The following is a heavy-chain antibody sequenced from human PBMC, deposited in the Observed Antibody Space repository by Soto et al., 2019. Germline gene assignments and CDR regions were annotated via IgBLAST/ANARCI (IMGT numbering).Heavy chain of an antibody. CDR2: ISHSGST. CDR3: ARGGLLPDY. J-gene: IGHJ4*02. Sequence: QLQLQESGSGLVKPSQTLSLTCAVSGGSISSGGYSWSWIRQPPGKGLEWIGYISHSGSTYFNPCLKSRVDISVDRSNNQLALKLSSVTAADTAVYYGARGGLLPDYWGQGTLVTVSS. V-gene: IGHV4-30-2*01. CDR1: GGSISSGGYS.